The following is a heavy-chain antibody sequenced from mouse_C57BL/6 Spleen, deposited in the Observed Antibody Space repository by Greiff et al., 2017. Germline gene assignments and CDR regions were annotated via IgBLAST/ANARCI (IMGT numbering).Heavy chain of an antibody. J-gene: IGHJ4*01. D-gene: IGHD2-1*01. V-gene: IGHV1-72*01. CDR2: IDPNSGGT. CDR1: GYTFTSYW. Sequence: QVQLQQSGAELVKPGASVKLSCKASGYTFTSYWMHWVKQRPGRGLEWIGRIDPNSGGTKYNEKFKSKATLTVDKPSSTAYMQLSSLTSEDSAAYYCARARGTDDGNPIRYAMDYWGQGTSVTVSS. CDR3: ARARGTDDGNPIRYAMDY.